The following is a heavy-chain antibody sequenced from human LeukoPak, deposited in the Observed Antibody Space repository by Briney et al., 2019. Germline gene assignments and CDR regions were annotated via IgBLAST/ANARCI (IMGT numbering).Heavy chain of an antibody. J-gene: IGHJ4*02. CDR3: AKDLVGATGY. CDR1: GFTFSSYG. CDR2: ISYDGSNK. Sequence: GSLRLSCAASGFTFSSYGMHWVRQAPGKGLEWVAVISYDGSNKYYADSVKGRFTISRDNSKNTLYLQMNSLRAEDTAVYYCAKDLVGATGYWGQGTLVTVSS. D-gene: IGHD1-26*01. V-gene: IGHV3-30*18.